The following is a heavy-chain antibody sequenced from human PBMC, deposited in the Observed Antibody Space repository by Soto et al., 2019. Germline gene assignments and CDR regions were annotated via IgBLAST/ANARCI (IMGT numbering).Heavy chain of an antibody. CDR3: ARDTRNYDFWSGYYLYYYGMDV. V-gene: IGHV4-61*01. J-gene: IGHJ6*02. D-gene: IGHD3-3*01. Sequence: SETLSLTCTVSGRSVSSGSYYWSWIRQPPGKGLEWIGYIYYSGSTNYNPSLKSRVTISVDTSKNQFSLKLSSVTAADTAVYYCARDTRNYDFWSGYYLYYYGMDVWGQGTTVTVSS. CDR1: GRSVSSGSYY. CDR2: IYYSGST.